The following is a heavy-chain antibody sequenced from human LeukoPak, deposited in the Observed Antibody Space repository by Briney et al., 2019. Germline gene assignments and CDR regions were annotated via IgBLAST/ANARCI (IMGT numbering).Heavy chain of an antibody. CDR1: GGSISSSNW. D-gene: IGHD3-22*01. Sequence: PSETLSFTCAVSGGSISSSNWWSWVRQPPGKGLEWIGEIYHSGSTNYNPSLKSRVTISVDKSKNQFSLKLSSVTAADTAVYYCARTDSSGTYWYFDLWGRGTLVTVSS. CDR3: ARTDSSGTYWYFDL. V-gene: IGHV4-4*02. CDR2: IYHSGST. J-gene: IGHJ2*01.